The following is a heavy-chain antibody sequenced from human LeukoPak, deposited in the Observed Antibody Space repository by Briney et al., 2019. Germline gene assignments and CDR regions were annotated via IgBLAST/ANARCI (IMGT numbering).Heavy chain of an antibody. CDR2: LSGRGGTT. J-gene: IGHJ4*02. CDR1: GFTFSSYA. CDR3: AGGGSGSPFDF. V-gene: IGHV3-23*01. D-gene: IGHD3-10*01. Sequence: GGSLRLSCAASGFTFSSYAMSWVRQAPGKGLEWVSALSGRGGTTYYVDSVKGRFTISRDNSKNTLFLQMNSLRVEDTAIYYCAGGGSGSPFDFWGQGTLVTVSS.